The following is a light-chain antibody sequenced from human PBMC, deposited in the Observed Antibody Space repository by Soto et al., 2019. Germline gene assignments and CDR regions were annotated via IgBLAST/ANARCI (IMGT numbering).Light chain of an antibody. V-gene: IGKV3-20*01. Sequence: PGDIATLSCRASQSVSRSYLGWYQQKPGQAPRLLIYDASTRATGIPDRFSGSGSGTDFSLTISRLESEDFAVYFCQQYGSSRTFGLGTKVDI. CDR3: QQYGSSRT. J-gene: IGKJ1*01. CDR1: QSVSRSY. CDR2: DAS.